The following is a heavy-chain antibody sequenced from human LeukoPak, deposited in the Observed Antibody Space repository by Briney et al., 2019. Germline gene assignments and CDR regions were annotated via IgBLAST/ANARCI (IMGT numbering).Heavy chain of an antibody. D-gene: IGHD6-19*01. CDR2: ISGSGDST. CDR1: GFTFSNYA. J-gene: IGHJ4*02. Sequence: GGSLRLSYAASGFTFSNYAMRWVRRAPGKGLEWVSGISGSGDSTYYADSVKGRFTISRDNSKNTLYLQMNSLRAEDTAVYYCARRSGIAVAGAFDYWGQGTLVTVSS. V-gene: IGHV3-23*01. CDR3: ARRSGIAVAGAFDY.